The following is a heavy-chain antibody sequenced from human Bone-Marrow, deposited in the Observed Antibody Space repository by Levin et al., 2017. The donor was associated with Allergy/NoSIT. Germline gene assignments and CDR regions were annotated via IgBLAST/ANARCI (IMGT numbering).Heavy chain of an antibody. J-gene: IGHJ4*02. CDR1: GFTFSSYA. CDR3: ARDRDVHTNNGYSSGWSPLDY. CDR2: ISYDGSNK. Sequence: GGSLRLSCAASGFTFSSYAMHWVRQAPGKGLEWVAVISYDGSNKYYADSVKGRFTISRDNSKNTLYLQMNSLRAEDTAVYYCARDRDVHTNNGYSSGWSPLDYWGQGTLVTVSS. D-gene: IGHD6-19*01. V-gene: IGHV3-30*04.